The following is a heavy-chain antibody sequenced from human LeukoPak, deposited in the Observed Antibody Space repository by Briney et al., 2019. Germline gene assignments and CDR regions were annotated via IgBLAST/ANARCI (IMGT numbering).Heavy chain of an antibody. J-gene: IGHJ6*02. V-gene: IGHV4-59*01. D-gene: IGHD6-19*01. Sequence: PSETLSLTCTVSGGSLSSYYWSWIRQPPGRGLEWIGYIYNSGSTNYDPSLKSRVTISVDTSKNQFSLKLSSVTAADTAVYYCAREQSDYYGMDVWGQGTTVTVSS. CDR3: AREQSDYYGMDV. CDR2: IYNSGST. CDR1: GGSLSSYY.